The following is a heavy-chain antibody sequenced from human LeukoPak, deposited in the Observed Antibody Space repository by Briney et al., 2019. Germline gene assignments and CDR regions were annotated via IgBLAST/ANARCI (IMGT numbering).Heavy chain of an antibody. V-gene: IGHV4-34*01. D-gene: IGHD3-22*01. J-gene: IGHJ4*02. CDR3: ARGVQDSSGYYSGGYYFDY. Sequence: PSETLSLTCAVYGGSFSGYYWSWLRQPPGKGLEWIGEINHSGSTNYNPSLKSRVTISVDTSKNQFSLKLSSVTAADTAVYYCARGVQDSSGYYSGGYYFDYWGQGTLVTVSS. CDR1: GGSFSGYY. CDR2: INHSGST.